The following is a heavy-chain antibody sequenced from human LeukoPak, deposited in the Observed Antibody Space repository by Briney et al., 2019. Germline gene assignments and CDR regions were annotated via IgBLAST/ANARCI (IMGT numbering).Heavy chain of an antibody. D-gene: IGHD3-10*01. CDR2: IYTSGST. J-gene: IGHJ5*02. CDR1: GGSISSGSYY. Sequence: SETLSLTCTVSGGSISSGSYYWSWIRQPAGKGLEWIGHIYTSGSTNYNPSLKSRVTISVDTSKNQFSLKLSSVTAADTAVYYCARNQHYGSGSRYRPDNWFDPWGQGTLVTVSS. V-gene: IGHV4-61*09. CDR3: ARNQHYGSGSRYRPDNWFDP.